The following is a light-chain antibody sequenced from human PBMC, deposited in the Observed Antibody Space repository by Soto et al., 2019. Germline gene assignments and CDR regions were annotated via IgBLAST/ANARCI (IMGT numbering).Light chain of an antibody. J-gene: IGLJ7*01. CDR3: QTWGTGSAIVV. CDR2: VNSGGSH. Sequence: QLVLTQSPSASASLGASVKLTCTLSSGHSNYAIAWHQQQPEKGPRYLMKVNSGGSHIKGDGIPDRFSGSSSGAERYLFISSLQSEDEAAYYCQTWGTGSAIVVFGGGTQLTVL. CDR1: SGHSNYA. V-gene: IGLV4-69*01.